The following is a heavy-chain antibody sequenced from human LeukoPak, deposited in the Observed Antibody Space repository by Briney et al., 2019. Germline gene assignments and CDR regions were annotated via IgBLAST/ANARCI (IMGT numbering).Heavy chain of an antibody. CDR2: INHSGST. CDR3: ARLVAVATNYFDP. Sequence: SETLSLTWAVYGGSFSGYYWSWIRQPPGKGLEWIGEINHSGSTNYNPSLKSRVTISVDTSKNQFSLKLSSVTAADTAVYYCARLVAVATNYFDPWGQGTLVTVSS. V-gene: IGHV4-34*01. CDR1: GGSFSGYY. J-gene: IGHJ5*02. D-gene: IGHD5-12*01.